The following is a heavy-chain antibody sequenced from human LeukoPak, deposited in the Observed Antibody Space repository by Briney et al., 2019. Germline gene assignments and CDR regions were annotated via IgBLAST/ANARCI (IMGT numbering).Heavy chain of an antibody. Sequence: ASVKVSCKASGYTFTSYGISWVRQAPGQGLEWMGWISAYNGNTNYAQKLQGRVTMTTDTSTSTAYMELRSLRSGDTAVYYCARDGVYCGGDCYLGIDYWGQGTLVTVSS. CDR1: GYTFTSYG. J-gene: IGHJ4*02. CDR2: ISAYNGNT. D-gene: IGHD2-21*02. CDR3: ARDGVYCGGDCYLGIDY. V-gene: IGHV1-18*01.